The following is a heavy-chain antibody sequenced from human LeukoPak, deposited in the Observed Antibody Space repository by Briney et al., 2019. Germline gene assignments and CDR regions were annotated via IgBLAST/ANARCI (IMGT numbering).Heavy chain of an antibody. CDR2: IYSGGST. Sequence: GGSLRLSCAASGFTVSSNYMSWVRQAPGKGLEWVSVIYSGGSTYYADSVKGRFTISRDNAKNTLYLQMNSLRAEDTAVYYCARPRIAVAIFDYWGQGTLVTVSS. D-gene: IGHD6-19*01. CDR1: GFTVSSNY. V-gene: IGHV3-53*01. CDR3: ARPRIAVAIFDY. J-gene: IGHJ4*02.